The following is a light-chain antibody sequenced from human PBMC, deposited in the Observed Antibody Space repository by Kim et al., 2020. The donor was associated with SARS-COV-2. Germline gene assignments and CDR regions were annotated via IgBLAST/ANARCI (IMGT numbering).Light chain of an antibody. CDR3: AAWDDSLSGWV. CDR2: RNN. CDR1: SSNIGSNY. Sequence: GQRVTISCSGSSSNIGSNYVYWYQQFPGTAPKLLIYRNNQRPSGVPDRFSGSKSGTSASLAISGLRSEDEADYYCAAWDDSLSGWVFGGGTKVTVL. V-gene: IGLV1-47*01. J-gene: IGLJ3*02.